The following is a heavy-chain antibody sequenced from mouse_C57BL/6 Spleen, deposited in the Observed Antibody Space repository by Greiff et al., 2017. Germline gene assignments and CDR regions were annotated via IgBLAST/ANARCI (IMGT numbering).Heavy chain of an antibody. D-gene: IGHD1-1*01. V-gene: IGHV1-9*01. J-gene: IGHJ1*03. CDR2: ILPGSGST. CDR3: ARGGTVVDWYFDV. Sequence: QVQLQQSGAELMKPGASVKLSCKATGYTFTGYWIEWVKQRPGHGLEWIGEILPGSGSTNYNEKFKGKATFTADTSSNPAYMQLSSLTTEDSAIYYCARGGTVVDWYFDVWGTGTTVTVSS. CDR1: GYTFTGYW.